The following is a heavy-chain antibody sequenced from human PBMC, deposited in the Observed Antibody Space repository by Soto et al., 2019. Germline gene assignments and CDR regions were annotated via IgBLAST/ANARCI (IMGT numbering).Heavy chain of an antibody. CDR3: ARGGDIAVAGTPLDY. D-gene: IGHD6-19*01. Sequence: SETLSLTCAVSGGSISSSNWWSWVRQPPGKGLEWIGEINHSGSTNYNPSLKSRVTISVDTSKNQFSLKLSSVTAADTAVYYCARGGDIAVAGTPLDYWGQGTLVTVSS. CDR1: GGSISSSNW. V-gene: IGHV4-4*02. CDR2: INHSGST. J-gene: IGHJ4*02.